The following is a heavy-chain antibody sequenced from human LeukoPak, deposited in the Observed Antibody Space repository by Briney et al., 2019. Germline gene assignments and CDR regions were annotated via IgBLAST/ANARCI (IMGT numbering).Heavy chain of an antibody. D-gene: IGHD3-10*01. CDR3: AKTGTMVRGVITPYYYYYMDV. CDR1: GFTFSSYS. V-gene: IGHV3-23*01. Sequence: GGSLRLSCAASGFTFSSYSMNWVRQAPGKGLEWVSAISGSGGSTYYADSVKGRFTISRDNSKNTLYLQMNSLRAEDTAVYYCAKTGTMVRGVITPYYYYYMDVWGKGTTVTVSS. CDR2: ISGSGGST. J-gene: IGHJ6*03.